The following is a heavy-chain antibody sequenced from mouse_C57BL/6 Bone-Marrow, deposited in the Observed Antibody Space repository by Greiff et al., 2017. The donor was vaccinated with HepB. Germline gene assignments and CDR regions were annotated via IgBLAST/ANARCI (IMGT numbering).Heavy chain of an antibody. Sequence: VQLQQSGPELVKPGASVKISCKASGYTFTDYYMNWVKQSHGKSLEWIGDINPNNGGTSYNQKFKGKATLTVDKSSSTAYMALRSLTSEDSAVYSCERSDYYGSSWFAYWGQGTLVTVSA. CDR1: GYTFTDYY. D-gene: IGHD1-1*01. V-gene: IGHV1-26*01. CDR2: INPNNGGT. J-gene: IGHJ3*01. CDR3: ERSDYYGSSWFAY.